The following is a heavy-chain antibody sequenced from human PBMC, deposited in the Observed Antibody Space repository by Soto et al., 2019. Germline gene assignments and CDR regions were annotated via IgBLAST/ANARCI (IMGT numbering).Heavy chain of an antibody. CDR1: GGSISSYY. D-gene: IGHD3-22*01. J-gene: IGHJ4*02. CDR2: IYYSGST. Sequence: SETLSLTCTVSGGSISSYYWSWIRQPPGKGLEWIGYIYYSGSTNYNPSLKSRVTISVDTSKNQFSLKLSSVTAADTAVYYCARHLTFESSGYPLYFFAYWGQGTLDPVSS. V-gene: IGHV4-59*08. CDR3: ARHLTFESSGYPLYFFAY.